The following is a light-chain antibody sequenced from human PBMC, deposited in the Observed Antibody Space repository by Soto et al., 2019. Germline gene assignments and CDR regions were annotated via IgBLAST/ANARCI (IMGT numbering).Light chain of an antibody. J-gene: IGKJ1*01. Sequence: IVMTQSPAILSVSPGERATLSCRASQSVSSNLAWYQQKPGQAPRLLIYGASTRATGIPARFSGSGSGTEFTLTISSLQSEDFAVYYCQQYNNWPPWTFGQGTKVDIK. CDR2: GAS. CDR3: QQYNNWPPWT. CDR1: QSVSSN. V-gene: IGKV3-15*01.